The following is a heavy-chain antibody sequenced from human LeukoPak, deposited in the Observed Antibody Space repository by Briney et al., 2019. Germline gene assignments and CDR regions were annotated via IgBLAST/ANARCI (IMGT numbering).Heavy chain of an antibody. V-gene: IGHV4-61*02. CDR3: ARGAYDSVWGSYRYYFDY. D-gene: IGHD3-16*02. CDR2: IYTSGST. Sequence: SETLSLTCTVSGGSISSGSYYWSWIRQPAGKGLEWIGRIYTSGSTNYNPSLKSRVTISVDTSKNQFSLKLSSVTAADTAVYYCARGAYDSVWGSYRYYFDYWGQGTLVTVSS. CDR1: GGSISSGSYY. J-gene: IGHJ4*02.